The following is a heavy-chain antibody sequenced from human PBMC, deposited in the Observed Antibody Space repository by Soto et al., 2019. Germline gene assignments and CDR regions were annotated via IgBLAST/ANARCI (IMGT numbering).Heavy chain of an antibody. CDR3: TRRRIIWANDMTAAVSNDGFDI. CDR1: GFAFSDSA. V-gene: IGHV3-73*01. CDR2: IKDKGNNYAI. D-gene: IGHD1-1*01. Sequence: EVQLVESGGGLVQPGGSLKLSCVASGFAFSDSAIHWVRQSSGKGLEWVGRIKDKGNNYAIAYAASVTGRFTVSRDDSKITAYLQINSLKIEDTAIYFCTRRRIIWANDMTAAVSNDGFDIWGQGTMVTVSS. J-gene: IGHJ3*02.